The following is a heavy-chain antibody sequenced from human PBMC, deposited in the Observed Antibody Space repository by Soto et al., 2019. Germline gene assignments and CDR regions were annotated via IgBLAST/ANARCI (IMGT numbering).Heavy chain of an antibody. Sequence: QVQLVESGGGLVKPGGSLRLSCAASGFTFSDYYMSWIRQAPGKGLEWVSYISSSGSTIYYAESAKGRFTISRDNAKKSLYRQMNSLRAEDTAVYYCARDASNYYPTDYWGQGTLVTVSS. CDR2: ISSSGSTI. V-gene: IGHV3-11*01. CDR1: GFTFSDYY. J-gene: IGHJ4*02. D-gene: IGHD4-4*01. CDR3: ARDASNYYPTDY.